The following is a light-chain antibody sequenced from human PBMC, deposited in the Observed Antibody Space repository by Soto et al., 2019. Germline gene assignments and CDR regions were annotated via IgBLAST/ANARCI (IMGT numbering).Light chain of an antibody. CDR2: VNS. V-gene: IGLV1-40*01. CDR3: RSSDSSLSASE. Sequence: QAVLTHPPSVSGAPGQSVTISCTGSSSNIGAGYDVHWYQQLPGTAHKLLIYVNSNRPSGVPDRFSVSQYVTSAYLAITGLPVEDEADYCDRSSDSSLSASEFGGGTTLTVL. CDR1: SSNIGAGYD. J-gene: IGLJ2*01.